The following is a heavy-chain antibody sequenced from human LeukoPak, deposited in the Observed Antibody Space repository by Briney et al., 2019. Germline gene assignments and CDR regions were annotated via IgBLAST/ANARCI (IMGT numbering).Heavy chain of an antibody. D-gene: IGHD3-10*01. Sequence: SETLSLTCTVSGGSISSSSYYWGWIRQPPGKGLEWIGSIYYSGSTYYNSSLKSRVTISVDTSKNQFSLKLSSVTAADTAVYYCARDPYGSGSYARSAFDIWGQGTMVTVSS. J-gene: IGHJ3*02. CDR1: GGSISSSSYY. CDR2: IYYSGST. V-gene: IGHV4-39*07. CDR3: ARDPYGSGSYARSAFDI.